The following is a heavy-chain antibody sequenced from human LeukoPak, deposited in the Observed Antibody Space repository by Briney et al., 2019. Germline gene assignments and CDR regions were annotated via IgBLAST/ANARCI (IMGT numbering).Heavy chain of an antibody. CDR1: GYTFTSYD. Sequence: ASVKVSCKASGYTFTSYDINWVRQATGQGLEWMGWMNPNSGNTGYAQKFQGRVTITRNTSISTAYMELSSLRSEDTAVYYCARVFTAARGLENWFDPWGQGTLATVSS. CDR2: MNPNSGNT. J-gene: IGHJ5*02. D-gene: IGHD6-6*01. V-gene: IGHV1-8*03. CDR3: ARVFTAARGLENWFDP.